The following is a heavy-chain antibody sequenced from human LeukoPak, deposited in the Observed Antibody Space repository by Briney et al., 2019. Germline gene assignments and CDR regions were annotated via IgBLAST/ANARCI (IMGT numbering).Heavy chain of an antibody. CDR1: GFTFTGYY. CDR3: ARDGATVATPFFDY. Sequence: GASVKVSRKASGFTFTGYYMHWVRQAPGQGLEWMGWINANSGDTNYAQKFRGWVTMTRDTSLSTAYVELSRLRSDDTAVYYCARDGATVATPFFDYWGQGTLVTVSS. J-gene: IGHJ4*02. V-gene: IGHV1-2*04. CDR2: INANSGDT. D-gene: IGHD4-17*01.